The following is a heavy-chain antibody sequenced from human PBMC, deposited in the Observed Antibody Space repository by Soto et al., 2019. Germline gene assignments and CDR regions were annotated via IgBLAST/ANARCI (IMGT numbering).Heavy chain of an antibody. CDR2: IIPIFGTA. D-gene: IGHD6-19*01. J-gene: IGHJ6*02. CDR3: ASDAVAARYYYYGMDV. Sequence: QVQLVQSGAEVKKPGSSVKVSCKASGGTFSSYAISWVRQAPGQGLEWMGGIIPIFGTANYAQKFQGRVTITADESTSTAYMELSSLRSEDTAVYDCASDAVAARYYYYGMDVWGQGTTVTVSS. V-gene: IGHV1-69*12. CDR1: GGTFSSYA.